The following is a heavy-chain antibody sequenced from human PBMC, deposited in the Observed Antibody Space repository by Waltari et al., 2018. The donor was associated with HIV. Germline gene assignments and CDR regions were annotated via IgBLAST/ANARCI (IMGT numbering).Heavy chain of an antibody. CDR3: AREGYDYPNLYWHFDL. CDR1: GFTFITYG. Sequence: QVQLVESGGGVVQPGGSLRLSCAASGFTFITYGIHWVRQAPGKGLEWVTVIGHDGSAKFYADSVKGRFTISRDNSKNTMYLQMNSLRAEDAAVYYCAREGYDYPNLYWHFDLWGRGTQVTVSS. CDR2: IGHDGSAK. J-gene: IGHJ2*01. D-gene: IGHD3-16*01. V-gene: IGHV3-30*03.